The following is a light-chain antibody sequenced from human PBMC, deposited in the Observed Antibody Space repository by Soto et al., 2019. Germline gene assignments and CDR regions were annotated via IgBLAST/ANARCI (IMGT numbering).Light chain of an antibody. J-gene: IGLJ1*01. V-gene: IGLV2-8*02. CDR1: SSDVGGYNF. CDR2: DVN. CDR3: SSYAGSNFNV. Sequence: QSVLTQPPSASRSPGQSVTISCTGTSSDVGGYNFVSWYQQHPGKAPKLIIYDVNKRPSGVPDRFSGSKSGNTASLTVSGLQPDDEADYYCSSYAGSNFNVFGIATKVTVL.